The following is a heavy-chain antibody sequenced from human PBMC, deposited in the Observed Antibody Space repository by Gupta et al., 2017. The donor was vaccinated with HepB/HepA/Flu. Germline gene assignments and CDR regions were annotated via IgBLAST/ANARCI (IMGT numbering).Heavy chain of an antibody. CDR1: GFTFSSYA. J-gene: IGHJ4*02. V-gene: IGHV3-30-3*01. D-gene: IGHD3-22*01. CDR2: ISYDGSNK. CDR3: ARDPVVSGYYDSSGYPDY. Sequence: QVQLVESGGGVVQPGRSLRLSCAASGFTFSSYAMHWVRQAPGKGLEWVAVISYDGSNKDYADSVKGRFTISRDNAKNTLYLQMNSLRAEDTAVYYCARDPVVSGYYDSSGYPDYWGQGTRVTVSS.